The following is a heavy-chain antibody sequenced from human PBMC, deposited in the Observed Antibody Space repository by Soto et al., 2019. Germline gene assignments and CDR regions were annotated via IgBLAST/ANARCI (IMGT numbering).Heavy chain of an antibody. D-gene: IGHD6-6*01. CDR3: ARTIAARSY. CDR2: ISYDGSNK. J-gene: IGHJ4*02. CDR1: GFTFSSYA. V-gene: IGHV3-30-3*01. Sequence: QVQVVESGGGVVQPGRSLRLSCAASGFTFSSYAMHWVRQAPGKGLEWVAVISYDGSNKYYADSVKGRFTISRDNSKNTLYLQMNSLRAEDTAVYYCARTIAARSYWGQGTLVTVSS.